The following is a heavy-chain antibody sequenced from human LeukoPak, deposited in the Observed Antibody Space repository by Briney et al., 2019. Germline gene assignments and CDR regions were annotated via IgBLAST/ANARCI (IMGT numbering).Heavy chain of an antibody. CDR3: ARDNYS. CDR2: INHSGST. Sequence: SETLSLTCAVYGGSFSGYYWSWIRQPPGKGLEWIGEINHSGSTNYNPSLESRVTISVDTSKNQFSLKLSSVTAADTAVYYCARDNYSWGQGTLVTVSS. D-gene: IGHD1-1*01. CDR1: GGSFSGYY. J-gene: IGHJ4*02. V-gene: IGHV4-34*01.